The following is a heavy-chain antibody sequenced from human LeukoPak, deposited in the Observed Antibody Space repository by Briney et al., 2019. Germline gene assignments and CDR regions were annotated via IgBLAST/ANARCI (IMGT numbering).Heavy chain of an antibody. V-gene: IGHV4-39*01. CDR3: ARHPLLEWLLRQPTYFDY. Sequence: SETLSLTCTVSGGSISSSSYYWGWIRQPPGKGLEWIGSIYYSGSTYYNPSLESRVTISVDTSKNQFSLKLSSVTAADTAVYYYARHPLLEWLLRQPTYFDYWGQGTLVTVSS. D-gene: IGHD3-3*01. J-gene: IGHJ4*02. CDR2: IYYSGST. CDR1: GGSISSSSYY.